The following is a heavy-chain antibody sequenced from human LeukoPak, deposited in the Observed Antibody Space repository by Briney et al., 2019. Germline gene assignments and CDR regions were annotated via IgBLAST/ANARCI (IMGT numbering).Heavy chain of an antibody. CDR3: ARSGDYGESFDY. V-gene: IGHV3-21*04. CDR1: GFTFSSYS. J-gene: IGHJ4*02. Sequence: GGSLRLSCAASGFTFSSYSMNWVRQAPGKGLEWVSSISTSSSYIYYADSVKGRFTISRDNARNSLYLQMNSLRAEDTALYYCARSGDYGESFDYWGQGTLVTVSS. D-gene: IGHD4-17*01. CDR2: ISTSSSYI.